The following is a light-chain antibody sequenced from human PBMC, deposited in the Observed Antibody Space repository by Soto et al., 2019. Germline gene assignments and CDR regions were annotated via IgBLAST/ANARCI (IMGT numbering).Light chain of an antibody. Sequence: EIVLTQSPATLSLSPGERATLSCRASQSVSSYLAWYQQKPGQAPRLLIYDASNSATGIPARFSGSGSGTDFTLTISSLEPEDFAVDYCQQRSNWTFGQGTKVEIK. CDR1: QSVSSY. CDR3: QQRSNWT. CDR2: DAS. V-gene: IGKV3-11*01. J-gene: IGKJ1*01.